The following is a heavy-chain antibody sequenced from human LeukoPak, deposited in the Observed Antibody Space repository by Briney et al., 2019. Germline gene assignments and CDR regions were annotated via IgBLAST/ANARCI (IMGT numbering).Heavy chain of an antibody. D-gene: IGHD3-22*01. CDR1: GFTFSSYA. CDR3: AREDDSSGYHTLPDAFDI. V-gene: IGHV3-30-3*01. J-gene: IGHJ3*02. CDR2: ISYDGSNK. Sequence: GGSLRLSCAASGFTFSSYAMHWVRQAPGKGLEWVAVISYDGSNKYYADSVKGRFTISRDNSKNPLYLQMNSLRAEDTAVYYCAREDDSSGYHTLPDAFDIWGQGTMVTVSS.